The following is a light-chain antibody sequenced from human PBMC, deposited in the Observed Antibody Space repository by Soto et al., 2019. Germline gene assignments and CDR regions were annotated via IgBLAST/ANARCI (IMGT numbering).Light chain of an antibody. V-gene: IGLV2-14*03. CDR1: SNDVGGYHY. CDR3: SSYTSSSTRV. CDR2: DVS. Sequence: QSAPTQPASVSGSPGQSITISCTGTSNDVGGYHYVSWYQQHPGKAPKLLIYDVSDRPSGVANRFSGSKSGYTASLTISGLQAEDEDDYFCSSYTSSSTRVFGGGTKLTVL. J-gene: IGLJ3*02.